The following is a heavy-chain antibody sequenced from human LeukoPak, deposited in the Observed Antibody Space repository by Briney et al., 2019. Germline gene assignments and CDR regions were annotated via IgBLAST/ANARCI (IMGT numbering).Heavy chain of an antibody. J-gene: IGHJ6*02. Sequence: ASVKVSCKASGYTFTSYDINWVRQATGQGLEWMGWMNPNSGNTGYARKFQGRVTMTRNTSISTAYMELSSLRSEDTAVYYCARGLSPAATYYYYGMDVWGQGTTVTVSS. CDR2: MNPNSGNT. D-gene: IGHD2-2*01. V-gene: IGHV1-8*01. CDR3: ARGLSPAATYYYYGMDV. CDR1: GYTFTSYD.